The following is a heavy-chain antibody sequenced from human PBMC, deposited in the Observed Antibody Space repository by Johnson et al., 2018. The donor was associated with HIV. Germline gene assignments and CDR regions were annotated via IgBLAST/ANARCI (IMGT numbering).Heavy chain of an antibody. CDR3: ARSMRVAFDV. Sequence: VQLVESGGGLVQPGGSLRLSCAASGFTFSSYAMSWVRQAPGKGLAWVSAVSAGGDNTYYADSVEGRFTISRDNSKNTLYLQMNSLRAEDTAVYYCARSMRVAFDVWGQGTMVTVSS. J-gene: IGHJ3*01. D-gene: IGHD3-10*01. CDR2: VSAGGDNT. V-gene: IGHV3-23*04. CDR1: GFTFSSYA.